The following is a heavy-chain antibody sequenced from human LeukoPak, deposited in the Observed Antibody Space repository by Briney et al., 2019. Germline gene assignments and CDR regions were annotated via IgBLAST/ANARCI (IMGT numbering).Heavy chain of an antibody. CDR3: ARITANGGSGDAFDV. V-gene: IGHV4-34*01. CDR1: GASLSDYW. D-gene: IGHD2-15*01. J-gene: IGHJ3*01. CDR2: VTDGGYT. Sequence: SETLSLTCAIYGASLSDYWWSWVRQPPGAGLEWIGEVTDGGYTNYKSSLKSRVSISVDMAKNQFSLRLTSVTAADTAKYYCARITANGGSGDAFDVWGQGTMISVSS.